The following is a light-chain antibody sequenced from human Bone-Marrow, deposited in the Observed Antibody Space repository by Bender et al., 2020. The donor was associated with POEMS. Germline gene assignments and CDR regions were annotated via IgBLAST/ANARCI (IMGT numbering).Light chain of an antibody. CDR3: QSADSSGTQVV. Sequence: SYVLTQPPSVSAAPGQTARITCGGDNIGSKSVFWYHQEPGQAPVLVVYDDTERPSGITERISGSSSGTTVTLTINEVQAEDEADYYCQSADSSGTQVVFGGGTKLTVL. CDR1: NIGSKS. V-gene: IGLV3-21*02. CDR2: DDT. J-gene: IGLJ2*01.